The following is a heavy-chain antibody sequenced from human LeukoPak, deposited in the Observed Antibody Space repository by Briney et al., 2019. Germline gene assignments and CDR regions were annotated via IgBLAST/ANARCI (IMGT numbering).Heavy chain of an antibody. CDR2: ISGSGGST. CDR3: AKVPHYYYDSSGYCDY. J-gene: IGHJ4*02. V-gene: IGHV3-23*01. D-gene: IGHD3-22*01. Sequence: GGSLRLSCAASGFTFSGYAMSWVRQAPGKGLEWVSAISGSGGSTYYADSVKGRFTISRDNSKNTLYLQMNSLRAEDTAVYYCAKVPHYYYDSSGYCDYWGQGTLVTVSS. CDR1: GFTFSGYA.